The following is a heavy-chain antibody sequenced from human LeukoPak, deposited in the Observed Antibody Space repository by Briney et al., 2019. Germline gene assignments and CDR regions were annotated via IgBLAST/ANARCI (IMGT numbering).Heavy chain of an antibody. V-gene: IGHV3-66*02. CDR3: ARDFYGSGRSNWFDP. Sequence: GGSLRLSCAASGFTVSSNYVNWVRQTPGKGLEWVSVSYNGGTTDYADSVKGRYTISRDNSRNTLYLQMNSLRVEDTAVYYCARDFYGSGRSNWFDPWGQGTLVTVSS. D-gene: IGHD3-10*01. CDR1: GFTVSSNY. CDR2: SYNGGTT. J-gene: IGHJ5*02.